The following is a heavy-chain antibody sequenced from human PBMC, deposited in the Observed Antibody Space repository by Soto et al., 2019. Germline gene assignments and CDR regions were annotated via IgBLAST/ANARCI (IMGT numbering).Heavy chain of an antibody. D-gene: IGHD3-10*01. J-gene: IGHJ5*02. CDR2: ICHSGNT. V-gene: IGHV4-30-2*01. Sequence: SETLSLTCTVSGGSITIGGYCWSWIRQPPGQGLEWIGYICHSGNTYYNPSLKSRVTTSLDRSKNQFSLNLSSVTAADTAVYYCARVWFGESSWFDPWGQGTLDTVSS. CDR1: GGSITIGGYC. CDR3: ARVWFGESSWFDP.